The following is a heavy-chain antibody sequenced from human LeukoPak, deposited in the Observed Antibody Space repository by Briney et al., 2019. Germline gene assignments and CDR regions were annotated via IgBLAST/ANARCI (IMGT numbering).Heavy chain of an antibody. D-gene: IGHD4-17*01. J-gene: IGHJ5*02. CDR2: IYYSGST. Sequence: SETLSLTCTVSGGSISSYYWSWIRQPPGKGLEWIGYIYYSGSTNYNPSLKSRVTISVDTSKNQFSLKLSSVTAADTAVYYCARMTTVTTGENWFGPWGQGTLVTVSS. V-gene: IGHV4-59*01. CDR1: GGSISSYY. CDR3: ARMTTVTTGENWFGP.